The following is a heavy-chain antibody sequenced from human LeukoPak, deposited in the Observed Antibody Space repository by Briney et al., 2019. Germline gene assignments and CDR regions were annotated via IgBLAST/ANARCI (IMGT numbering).Heavy chain of an antibody. CDR2: ISYDGSNK. D-gene: IGHD6-19*01. J-gene: IGHJ4*02. V-gene: IGHV3-30-3*01. Sequence: PGGSLRLSCAASGFTFSSYAMHWVRQAPGKGLEWVAVISYDGSNKYYADSVKGRFTISRDNSKNTLYLQMNSLRAEDTAVYYCARERYSSGYYFDYWGQGTLVTVSS. CDR1: GFTFSSYA. CDR3: ARERYSSGYYFDY.